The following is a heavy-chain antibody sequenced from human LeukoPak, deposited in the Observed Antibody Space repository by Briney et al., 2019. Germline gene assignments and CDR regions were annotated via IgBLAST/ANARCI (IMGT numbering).Heavy chain of an antibody. V-gene: IGHV3-21*01. D-gene: IGHD3-9*01. CDR3: ARDQGRYFDWTTYDAFDI. Sequence: GGSLRLSCAASGFTFSSYSMNWVRQAPGKGLEWVSSISSSSSYIYYADSVKGRFTISRDNAKNSLYLQMNSLRAEDTAVYYCARDQGRYFDWTTYDAFDIWGQGTMVTVSS. CDR2: ISSSSSYI. J-gene: IGHJ3*02. CDR1: GFTFSSYS.